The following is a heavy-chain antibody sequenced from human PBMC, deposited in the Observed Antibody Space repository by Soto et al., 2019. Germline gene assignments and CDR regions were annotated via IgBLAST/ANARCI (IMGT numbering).Heavy chain of an antibody. Sequence: ASVKVSCKASGGTFSSYAISWVRQAPGQGLEWMGGIIPIFGTANYAQKFQGRVTITADESTSTAYMELSGLRSEDTAVYYCASSVEMATIDYWGQGTLVTVSS. CDR2: IIPIFGTA. J-gene: IGHJ4*02. D-gene: IGHD5-12*01. CDR3: ASSVEMATIDY. CDR1: GGTFSSYA. V-gene: IGHV1-69*13.